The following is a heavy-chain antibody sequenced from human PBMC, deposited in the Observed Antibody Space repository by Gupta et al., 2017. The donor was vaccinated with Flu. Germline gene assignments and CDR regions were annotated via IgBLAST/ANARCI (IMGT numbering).Heavy chain of an antibody. V-gene: IGHV1-24*01. CDR1: GYTLTELS. Sequence: QVQLVQSGAEVKKPGASVKVSCKVSGYTLTELSMHWVRQAPGKGLEWMGGFDPEDGETIYAKKFQGIVTMTEDTSTDTAYRELSSLRSEETAVYDCATDIWDTARAEGGALFDYGGQGPMVTVSS. J-gene: IGHJ4*02. D-gene: IGHD5-18*01. CDR3: ATDIWDTARAEGGALFDY. CDR2: FDPEDGET.